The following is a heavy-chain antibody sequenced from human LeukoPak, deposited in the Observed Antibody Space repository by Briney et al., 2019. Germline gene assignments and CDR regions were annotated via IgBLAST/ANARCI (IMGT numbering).Heavy chain of an antibody. CDR3: ARDPTLGTYYMDV. J-gene: IGHJ6*03. CDR2: INHSGST. Sequence: SETLSLTCAAYGGSFSGYYWSWIRQPPGKGLEWIGEINHSGSTNYNPSLKSRVTISVDTSKNQFSLKLSSVTAADTAVYYCARDPTLGTYYMDVWGKGTTVTVSS. CDR1: GGSFSGYY. D-gene: IGHD1/OR15-1a*01. V-gene: IGHV4-34*01.